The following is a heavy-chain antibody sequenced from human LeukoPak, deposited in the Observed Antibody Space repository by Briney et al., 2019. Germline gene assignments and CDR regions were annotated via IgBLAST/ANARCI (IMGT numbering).Heavy chain of an antibody. D-gene: IGHD3-10*01. CDR1: GGAISSYY. CDR3: ARQPITMVRGYYYDYMDV. Sequence: SETLSLTCTVSGGAISSYYWSWIRQPAGKGLEWIGRIYTTGSTNYNPSLKSRVTMSVHTSKNQFSLKLSSVTAADTAVYYFARQPITMVRGYYYDYMDVWGKGTTVTVSS. V-gene: IGHV4-4*07. J-gene: IGHJ6*03. CDR2: IYTTGST.